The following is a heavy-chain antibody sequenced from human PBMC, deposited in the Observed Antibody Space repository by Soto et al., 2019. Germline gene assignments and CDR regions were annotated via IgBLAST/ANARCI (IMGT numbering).Heavy chain of an antibody. CDR2: INHSGST. J-gene: IGHJ3*02. V-gene: IGHV4-34*01. D-gene: IGHD3-3*01. CDR1: GGSFSGYY. CDR3: AREGYDFWSGYYRAFDR. Sequence: SETLSLTCAGYGGSFSGYYWSWIRQPPGKGLEWIGEINHSGSTNYNPSLKSRVTISVDTSKNQFSLKLSSVTAADTAVYYCAREGYDFWSGYYRAFDRWGQGTMVTVS.